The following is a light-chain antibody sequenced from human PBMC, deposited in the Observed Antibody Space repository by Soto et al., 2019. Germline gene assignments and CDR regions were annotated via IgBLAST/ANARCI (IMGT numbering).Light chain of an antibody. Sequence: IQMTQSPSTLPASVGDRVTITCRASHNIERWMAWYQQKPGKAPSLLIFDASTLHSGVPSRFSGSGSGTDFTLTISSLQPDDFATYYCQQFAISTTFGQGTKVEVK. J-gene: IGKJ1*01. V-gene: IGKV1-5*01. CDR3: QQFAISTT. CDR1: HNIERW. CDR2: DAS.